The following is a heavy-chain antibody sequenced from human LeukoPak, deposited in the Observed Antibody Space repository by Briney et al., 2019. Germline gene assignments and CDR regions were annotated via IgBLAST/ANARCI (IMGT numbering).Heavy chain of an antibody. D-gene: IGHD3-10*01. CDR1: GFTFDDYG. CDR3: ARAYDYGSGSYYFDY. CDR2: MNWYCGST. V-gene: IGHV3-20*04. Sequence: GGSLRLSCAVSGFTFDDYGMSWVRRAPGKGVEGVSGMNWYCGSTVYADSVKGRFNISRDNAKHSLYLHMNSLRAEDTALYYCARAYDYGSGSYYFDYWGQGTLVTVSS. J-gene: IGHJ4*02.